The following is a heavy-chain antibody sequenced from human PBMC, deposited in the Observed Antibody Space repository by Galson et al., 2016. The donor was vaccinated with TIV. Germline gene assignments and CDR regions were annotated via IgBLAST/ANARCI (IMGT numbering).Heavy chain of an antibody. CDR1: GFTFSAST. V-gene: IGHV3-73*01. J-gene: IGHJ3*02. CDR3: TRTAMGSTRNAFDI. Sequence: SLRLSCAASGFTFSASTMHWVRQASGKGLEWVARVRTKPNNYATAYAASVEGRFTISRDDSKNTAYLQMNSLKTEDTAVYYCTRTAMGSTRNAFDIWGQGTVVTVSS. CDR2: VRTKPNNYAT. D-gene: IGHD1-1*01.